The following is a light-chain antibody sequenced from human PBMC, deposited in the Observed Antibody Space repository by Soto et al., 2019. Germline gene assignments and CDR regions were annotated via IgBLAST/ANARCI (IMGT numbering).Light chain of an antibody. V-gene: IGKV4-1*01. Sequence: DIVMTQSPDSLAVSLGERATINCKSSQSVLYSSNNKNYLAWYQQKPGQPPKLLIYWASTRESGVPDRFSGSASGTDFTLTISSLQAEDVAVYYCQQHYSTPYTFGQGTKLEIK. J-gene: IGKJ2*01. CDR1: QSVLYSSNNKNY. CDR2: WAS. CDR3: QQHYSTPYT.